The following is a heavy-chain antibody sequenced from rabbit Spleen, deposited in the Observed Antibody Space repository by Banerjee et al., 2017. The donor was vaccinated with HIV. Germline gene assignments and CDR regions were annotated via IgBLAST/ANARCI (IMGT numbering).Heavy chain of an antibody. D-gene: IGHD4-1*01. V-gene: IGHV1S7*01. Sequence: QLVESGGGLVQPGGSLKLSCKASGFSLTNYWMNWVRQAPGKGLEWIGYIDPIFGFTIYANSVKGRFTISRDNAQNTVFLQLNSLTAADTAAYFCVREVYNILNLWGQGTLVTVS. J-gene: IGHJ4*01. CDR1: GFSLTNYW. CDR3: VREVYNILNL. CDR2: IDPIFGFT.